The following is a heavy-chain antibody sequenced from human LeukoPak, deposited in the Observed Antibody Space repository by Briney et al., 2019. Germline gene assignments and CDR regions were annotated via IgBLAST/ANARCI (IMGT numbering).Heavy chain of an antibody. Sequence: SGPTLVNPTQTLTLTCTFSGFSLSTSGLGVGWIRQPPGKALEWLALIYWDDDKRYSPSLMSRPTITKDTSKNQVVLTMTNMDPVDTATYYCAHRPTGDGEFDYWGQGILVTVSS. CDR1: GFSLSTSGLG. CDR3: AHRPTGDGEFDY. CDR2: IYWDDDK. V-gene: IGHV2-5*02. J-gene: IGHJ4*02. D-gene: IGHD7-27*01.